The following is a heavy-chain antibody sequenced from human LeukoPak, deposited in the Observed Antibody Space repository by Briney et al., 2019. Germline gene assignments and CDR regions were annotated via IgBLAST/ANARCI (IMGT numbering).Heavy chain of an antibody. V-gene: IGHV3-30-3*01. J-gene: IGHJ4*02. D-gene: IGHD3-3*01. CDR1: GFAFSHHA. CDR3: ARAQNYDFWSGFFDY. Sequence: GGSLRLSCTASGFAFSHHALHWVRQAPGKGLEWVAVISYDDSDKYYADSVKGRFTISRDNAKNSLYLQMNSLRAEDTAMYYCARAQNYDFWSGFFDYWGQGTLVTVSS. CDR2: ISYDDSDK.